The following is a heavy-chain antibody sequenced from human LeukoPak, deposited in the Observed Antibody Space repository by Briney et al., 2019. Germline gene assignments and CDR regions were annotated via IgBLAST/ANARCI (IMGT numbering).Heavy chain of an antibody. CDR3: ARDPCHDYDNIKGIDY. D-gene: IGHD4-17*01. J-gene: IGHJ4*02. Sequence: AGGSLTLSCAASGFTFSKYSMNWVRQAPGKGLEWASSISSRNSYTYYADSVKDRFTISRDNARNSLFLQMNSLRAEDTAVYYCARDPCHDYDNIKGIDYWGQGTLVTVSS. CDR2: ISSRNSYT. CDR1: GFTFSKYS. V-gene: IGHV3-21*01.